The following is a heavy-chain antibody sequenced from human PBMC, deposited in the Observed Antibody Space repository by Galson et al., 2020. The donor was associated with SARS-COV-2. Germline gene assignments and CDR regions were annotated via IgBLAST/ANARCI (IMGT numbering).Heavy chain of an antibody. CDR2: ITHSGRT. V-gene: IGHV4-34*01. D-gene: IGHD2-15*01. Sequence: SETLSLTCAVSGGSFRTYYWTWIRQSPEKGLEWLGAITHSGRTTYYPSLQNRRAISADASKNQFSLSRSYATAADTAVYYCARGAEERRNKVVVADCDCDMDVWGSGTTVTVSS. CDR3: ARGAEERRNKVVVADCDCDMDV. J-gene: IGHJ6*03. CDR1: GGSFRTYY.